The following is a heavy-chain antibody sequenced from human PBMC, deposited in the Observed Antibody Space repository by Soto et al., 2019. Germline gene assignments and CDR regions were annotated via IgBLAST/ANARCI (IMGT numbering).Heavy chain of an antibody. CDR2: IYYSGST. CDR1: GGSISSSSYY. D-gene: IGHD5-18*01. V-gene: IGHV4-39*01. J-gene: IGHJ4*02. CDR3: ARTNGGYSGFDY. Sequence: QLQLQESGPGLVKPSETLSLTCTVSGGSISSSSYYWGWIRQPPGKGLEWIGSIYYSGSTYYNPYLTSRVTISVDTTKTQFYLKLSSVNAADAAVYYCARTNGGYSGFDYWGQGTLVTVSS.